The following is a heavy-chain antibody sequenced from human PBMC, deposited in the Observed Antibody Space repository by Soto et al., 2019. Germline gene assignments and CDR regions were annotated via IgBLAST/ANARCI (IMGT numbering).Heavy chain of an antibody. CDR2: MNPNSGNT. CDR3: ARIDGCSGGSCYDYYYYMDV. CDR1: GYTFTSYD. Sequence: GASVKVPCKASGYTFTSYDINWVRQATGQGLEWMGWMNPNSGNTGYAQKFQGRVTMTRNTSISTAYMELSSLRSEDTTVYYCARIDGCSGGSCYDYYYYMDVWGKGTTVTVSS. J-gene: IGHJ6*03. V-gene: IGHV1-8*01. D-gene: IGHD2-15*01.